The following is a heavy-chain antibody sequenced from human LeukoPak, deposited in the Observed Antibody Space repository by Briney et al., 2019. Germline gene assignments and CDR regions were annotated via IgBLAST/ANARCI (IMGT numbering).Heavy chain of an antibody. J-gene: IGHJ2*01. V-gene: IGHV4-34*01. CDR2: INHSGST. CDR3: AGDGYKTNWYFDL. D-gene: IGHD5-24*01. CDR1: GGSFSGYY. Sequence: NPSETLSLTCAVYGGSFSGYYWSWIRQPPGKGLEWIGEINHSGSTNYNPSLKSRVTISVDTSKNQFSLKLSSVTAADTAVYYCAGDGYKTNWYFDLWGRGTLVTVSS.